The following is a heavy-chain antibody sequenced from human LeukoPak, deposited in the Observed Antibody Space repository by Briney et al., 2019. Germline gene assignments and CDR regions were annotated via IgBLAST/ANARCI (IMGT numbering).Heavy chain of an antibody. D-gene: IGHD4-17*01. V-gene: IGHV3-30-3*01. CDR1: GFTFSTYA. CDR3: ARGNYGEALGY. CDR2: ISYDGSNK. Sequence: AGRSLRLSCAASGFTFSTYAVHWVRQAPGKGLEWVAVISYDGSNKYYADSVKGRFTISRDNSKNTLYLQMNSLRAEDTAVYYCARGNYGEALGYWGQGTLVTVSS. J-gene: IGHJ4*02.